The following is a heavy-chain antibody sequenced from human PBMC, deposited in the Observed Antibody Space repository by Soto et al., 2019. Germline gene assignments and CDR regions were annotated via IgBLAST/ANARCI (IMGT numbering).Heavy chain of an antibody. CDR3: ARKNRLNYYDRSGYLWFDP. Sequence: PAETLSLTCTVSGGSISSGDYYWSWIRQPPGKGLEWIGYIYYSGSTYYNPSLKSRVTISVDTSKNQFSLKLSYVTAADTAVYYCARKNRLNYYDRSGYLWFDPWGQGTLVPLSP. CDR1: GGSISSGDYY. J-gene: IGHJ5*02. V-gene: IGHV4-30-4*01. CDR2: IYYSGST. D-gene: IGHD3-22*01.